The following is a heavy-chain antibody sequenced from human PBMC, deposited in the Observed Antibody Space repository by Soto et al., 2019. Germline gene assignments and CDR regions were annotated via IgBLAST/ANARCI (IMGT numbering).Heavy chain of an antibody. D-gene: IGHD4-17*01. J-gene: IGHJ3*02. Sequence: SEPLSLTYSVLGGYIISFYWSWIRQNTGKGLEWIGYIYYSGSTNYNPSLKSRVTISVDTSKNQFSLKLSSVTAADTAVYYCARHTHQFFGDYFAGSAFDIWGQGTMVTV. CDR3: ARHTHQFFGDYFAGSAFDI. V-gene: IGHV4-59*08. CDR2: IYYSGST. CDR1: GGYIISFY.